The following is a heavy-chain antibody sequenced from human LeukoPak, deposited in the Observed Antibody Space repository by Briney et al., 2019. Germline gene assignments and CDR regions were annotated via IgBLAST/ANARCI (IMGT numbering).Heavy chain of an antibody. CDR3: ARGGGSSWYPLGYFQH. CDR1: GFTFCSYA. D-gene: IGHD6-13*01. CDR2: ISYDGSNK. J-gene: IGHJ1*01. Sequence: PGGSLRLSCAAPGFTFCSYAMHWVREAPGKGVEWVAVISYDGSNKYYADSVKGRFTISRDNSKNTLYLQMNSLRAEDTAVYYCARGGGSSWYPLGYFQHWGQGTLVTVSS. V-gene: IGHV3-30-3*01.